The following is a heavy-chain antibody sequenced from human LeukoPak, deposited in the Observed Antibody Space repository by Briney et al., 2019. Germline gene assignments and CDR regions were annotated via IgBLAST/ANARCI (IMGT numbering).Heavy chain of an antibody. D-gene: IGHD2-2*02. J-gene: IGHJ3*02. CDR3: ARGCGSTSCYTRDAFDI. CDR1: GGSISSGDYY. CDR2: IYYSGST. Sequence: SETLSLTCTVSGGSISSGDYYWSWIRQPPGKGLEWIGYIYYSGSTYYNPSLKSRVTISVDTSKNQFSLKLSSVTAADTAVYYCARGCGSTSCYTRDAFDIWGQGTMVTVSS. V-gene: IGHV4-30-4*08.